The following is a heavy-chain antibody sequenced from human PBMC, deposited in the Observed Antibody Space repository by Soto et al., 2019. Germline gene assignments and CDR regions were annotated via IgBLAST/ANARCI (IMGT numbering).Heavy chain of an antibody. CDR3: ARLHWGPDY. CDR1: GYTFTNYD. Sequence: QVQLVQSGAEVKKPGASVKVSCKASGYTFTNYDINWVRQATGQGLEWMGWMSPNSGNTGYAQKYQGRVTMTRDTSPSKAYMELSSLRSDETAVYYCARLHWGPDYWGQGTLVTVSS. D-gene: IGHD7-27*01. J-gene: IGHJ4*02. CDR2: MSPNSGNT. V-gene: IGHV1-8*01.